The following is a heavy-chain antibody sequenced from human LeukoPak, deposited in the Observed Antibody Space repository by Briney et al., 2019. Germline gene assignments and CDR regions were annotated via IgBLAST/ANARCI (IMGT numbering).Heavy chain of an antibody. CDR2: INSDGSST. D-gene: IGHD2-15*01. V-gene: IGHV3-74*01. CDR1: GFTFSSYW. Sequence: GGSLRLSCAASGFTFSSYWMHWVRQAPGKGLVWVSRINSDGSSTSYADSVKGRFTISRDNAKNTLYLQMNGLRAEDTAVYYCARGKHDSFKNPVDYWGQGTLVTVSS. CDR3: ARGKHDSFKNPVDY. J-gene: IGHJ4*02.